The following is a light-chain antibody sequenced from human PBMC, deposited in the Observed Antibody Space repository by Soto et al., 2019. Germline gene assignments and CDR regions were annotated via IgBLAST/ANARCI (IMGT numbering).Light chain of an antibody. J-gene: IGLJ7*01. Sequence: QSALAQPASVSGSPGQTISISCTGTSSDVGGYNAVSWYHHHPVKAPKLILYEVTHRPAGVAGRVSDSKSGNTASLTITGLQAEDEAGSYFTSFRVNRLYVFGAGTKRTFL. CDR1: SSDVGGYNA. CDR3: TSFRVNRLYV. V-gene: IGLV2-14*01. CDR2: EVT.